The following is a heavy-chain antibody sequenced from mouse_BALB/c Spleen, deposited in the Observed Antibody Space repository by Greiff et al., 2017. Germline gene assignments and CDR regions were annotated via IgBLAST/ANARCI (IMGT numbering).Heavy chain of an antibody. CDR1: GFTFSSFG. CDR2: ISSGSSTI. CDR3: ARAGLLPFAY. V-gene: IGHV5-17*02. J-gene: IGHJ3*01. Sequence: EVKLQESGGGLVQPGGSRKLSCAASGFTFSSFGMPWVRQAPEKGLEWVAYISSGSSTIYYADTVKGRFTISRDNPKNTLFLQMTSLRSEDTAMYYCARAGLLPFAYWGQGTLVTVSA. D-gene: IGHD2-3*01.